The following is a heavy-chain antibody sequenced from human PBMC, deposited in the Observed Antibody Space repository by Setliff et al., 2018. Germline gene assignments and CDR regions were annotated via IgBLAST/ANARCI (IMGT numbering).Heavy chain of an antibody. CDR3: ARERGDIVTTTSYYYYLDV. V-gene: IGHV1-46*01. J-gene: IGHJ6*03. D-gene: IGHD5-12*01. CDR2: INPSGENT. Sequence: ASVKVSCKASGYTLSHYYMHWVRQAPGQGLEWMGLINPSGENTNYAQKFQGRVNMTRDTSTSTVYMELRSLRSEDTAVYYCARERGDIVTTTSYYYYLDVWGKGTTVTVSS. CDR1: GYTLSHYY.